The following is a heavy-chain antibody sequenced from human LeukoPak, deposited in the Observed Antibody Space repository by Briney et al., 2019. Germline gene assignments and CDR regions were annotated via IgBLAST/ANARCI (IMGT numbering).Heavy chain of an antibody. CDR1: GFTVGSNT. CDR2: IRSKAYGGTT. D-gene: IGHD3-22*01. V-gene: IGHV3-49*04. Sequence: GGSLRLSCAASGFTVGSNTMSWVRQAPGKGLEWVGCIRSKAYGGTTEYAASVKGRFTISRDDSKSIAYLQMNSLKTEDTAVYYCTRAETYYYDSSGYYLDAFDIWGQGTMVTVSP. CDR3: TRAETYYYDSSGYYLDAFDI. J-gene: IGHJ3*02.